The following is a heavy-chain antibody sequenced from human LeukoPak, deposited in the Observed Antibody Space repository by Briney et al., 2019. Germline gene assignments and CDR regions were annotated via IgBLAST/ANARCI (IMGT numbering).Heavy chain of an antibody. J-gene: IGHJ3*02. V-gene: IGHV4-59*01. CDR1: GGSISSYY. CDR2: IYYRGST. D-gene: IGHD3-3*01. Sequence: SETLSLTCTVSGGSISSYYWSWIRQPPGKGLELIGYIYYRGSTNYNPSLKSRVTISVDTSKNQFSLKLSSVTAEDTAVYYCARVGGWGFWSGLDAFDIWGQGTMVTVSS. CDR3: ARVGGWGFWSGLDAFDI.